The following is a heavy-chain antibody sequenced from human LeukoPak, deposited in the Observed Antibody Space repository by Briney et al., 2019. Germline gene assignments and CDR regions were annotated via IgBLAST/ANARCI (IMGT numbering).Heavy chain of an antibody. CDR2: INEDGSYK. CDR3: AKEYDSGGYGANFDY. CDR1: GFTFTSYW. Sequence: GGSLRLSCAVSGFTFTSYWMSWVRQAPGKGLEWVANINEDGSYKFHADSVKGRLTISRDNSKNTMYLQMNSLRAEDTAVYYCAKEYDSGGYGANFDYWGQGTLVTVSS. V-gene: IGHV3-7*01. J-gene: IGHJ4*02. D-gene: IGHD3-10*01.